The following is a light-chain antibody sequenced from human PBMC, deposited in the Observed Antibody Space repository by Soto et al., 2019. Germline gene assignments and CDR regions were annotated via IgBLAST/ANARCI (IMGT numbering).Light chain of an antibody. J-gene: IGKJ2*01. CDR2: GAS. CDR1: QSLSST. Sequence: EIVMTPSPTTLSVSPGEGATLSCRASQSLSSTLAWYQRKPGQSPRLLIYGASTRASGIPARFSGSGSGTEVTLTIISLESEDFAVYYGLQYNYWPLYTFGQGTKLEIK. CDR3: LQYNYWPLYT. V-gene: IGKV3-15*01.